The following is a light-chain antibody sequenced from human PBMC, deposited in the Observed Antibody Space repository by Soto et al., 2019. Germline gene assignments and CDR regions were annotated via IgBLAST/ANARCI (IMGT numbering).Light chain of an antibody. V-gene: IGKV3-20*01. Sequence: IVLTQSPGTLSLSPGERATLSCRASQSATSRYLAWYQQKPGQAPRLLIFGASIRDTGIPDRFSGSGSGTDFTLTISRLESEDFAVYYCKQYGSSPGTFGQGTKVDIK. J-gene: IGKJ1*01. CDR2: GAS. CDR1: QSATSRY. CDR3: KQYGSSPGT.